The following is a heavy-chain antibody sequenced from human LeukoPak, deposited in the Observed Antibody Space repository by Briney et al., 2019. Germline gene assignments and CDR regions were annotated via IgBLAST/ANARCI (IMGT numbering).Heavy chain of an antibody. V-gene: IGHV1-8*01. D-gene: IGHD3-22*01. Sequence: ASVKVSCKASRYTFTSYDINWVREAAGQGLEWMGWMDPNTGRTGFAQKFQGRLTMTRDTSISTAYMELSSLRSEDTAVYYCARLSQTPDYYSNGGYYYLGYWGQGTPVTVSS. CDR1: RYTFTSYD. CDR3: ARLSQTPDYYSNGGYYYLGY. J-gene: IGHJ4*02. CDR2: MDPNTGRT.